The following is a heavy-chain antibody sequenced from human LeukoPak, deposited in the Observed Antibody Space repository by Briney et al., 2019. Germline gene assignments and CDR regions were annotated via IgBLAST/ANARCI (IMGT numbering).Heavy chain of an antibody. J-gene: IGHJ6*03. CDR2: IYYSGST. Sequence: PSQTLSLTCTVSGGSISSGDYYWSWIRQPPGKGLEWIGYIYYSGSTYYNPSLKSGITISLDTSKNQFSLKVTSVTAADTAVYYCARDENFYYMDVWGTGTTVTVSS. CDR1: GGSISSGDYY. CDR3: ARDENFYYMDV. V-gene: IGHV4-30-4*08.